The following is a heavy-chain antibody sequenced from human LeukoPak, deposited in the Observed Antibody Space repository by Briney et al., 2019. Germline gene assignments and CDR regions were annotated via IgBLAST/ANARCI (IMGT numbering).Heavy chain of an antibody. J-gene: IGHJ5*02. Sequence: GGSLRLSCAASGFTFSSYDMHWVRQATGKGLEWVSAIGTAGDTYYPGSVKGRFTISRENAKNPLYLQMNSLRAGDTAVYYCARARGGSNWFDPWGQGTLVTVSS. D-gene: IGHD5-12*01. CDR1: GFTFSSYD. V-gene: IGHV3-13*01. CDR3: ARARGGSNWFDP. CDR2: IGTAGDT.